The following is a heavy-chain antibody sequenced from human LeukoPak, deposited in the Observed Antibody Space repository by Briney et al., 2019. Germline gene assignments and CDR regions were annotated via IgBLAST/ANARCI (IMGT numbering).Heavy chain of an antibody. CDR2: IYYSGST. Sequence: SETLSLTCTVSGGSISSSSYYWGWIRQPPGKGLEWIGSIYYSGSTYYNPSLKSRVTISVDTSKNQFSLKLSSVTAADTAVYYCASRRRIAVAGYNWFDPWGQGTLVTVSS. J-gene: IGHJ5*02. CDR1: GGSISSSSYY. D-gene: IGHD6-19*01. CDR3: ASRRRIAVAGYNWFDP. V-gene: IGHV4-39*07.